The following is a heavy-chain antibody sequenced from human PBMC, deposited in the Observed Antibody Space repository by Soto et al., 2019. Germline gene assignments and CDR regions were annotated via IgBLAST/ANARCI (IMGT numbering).Heavy chain of an antibody. J-gene: IGHJ4*02. V-gene: IGHV4-39*02. CDR1: GGSISSRSYY. CDR3: AREGGGYCSGGSCQVDY. D-gene: IGHD2-15*01. CDR2: IYYRGNT. Sequence: ASGTLSPPRTVPGGSISSRSYYWGWVRPPPGKGLEWIVSIYYRGNTYYNPSLKSRVTISVDTSKNQFSLKLSSVTAADTAVYYCAREGGGYCSGGSCQVDYWGQGTLVTVSS.